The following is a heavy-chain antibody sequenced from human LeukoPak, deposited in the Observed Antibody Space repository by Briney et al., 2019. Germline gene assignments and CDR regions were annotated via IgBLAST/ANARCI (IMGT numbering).Heavy chain of an antibody. CDR1: GYTFTGFF. CDR3: ARGREILVVPFYYYIDV. CDR2: INPKTGGT. D-gene: IGHD2-2*01. Sequence: GASVQVSCKTSGYTFTGFFIHWVRLAPGQGLEWMGWINPKTGGTNYGQKFHGRVTMTRDTSVSTVYMELRRLRYDDTAVYYCARGREILVVPFYYYIDVWGGGTTVTVSS. V-gene: IGHV1-2*02. J-gene: IGHJ6*03.